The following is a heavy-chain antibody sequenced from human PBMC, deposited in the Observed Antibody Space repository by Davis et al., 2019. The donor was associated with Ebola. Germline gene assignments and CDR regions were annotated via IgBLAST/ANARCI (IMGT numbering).Heavy chain of an antibody. Sequence: ASVPVPCKASGYTFTNYGITWVRQAPGEGLEWMGWINNGNTHYAQNLQGRVTMTIDTSTSTAYMELRSLRSDDTAMYYCSRDPWADPFDIWGQGTLVTVSS. CDR3: SRDPWADPFDI. V-gene: IGHV1-18*01. CDR2: INNGNT. J-gene: IGHJ3*02. D-gene: IGHD7-27*01. CDR1: GYTFTNYG.